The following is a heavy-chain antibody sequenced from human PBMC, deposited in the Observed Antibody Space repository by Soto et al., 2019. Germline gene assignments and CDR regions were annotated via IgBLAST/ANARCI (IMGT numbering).Heavy chain of an antibody. CDR2: INSKTACGAS. CDR3: ARVGSFDY. J-gene: IGHJ4*02. D-gene: IGHD2-15*01. Sequence: RPTFPAPAFTCHPCWVRWIQQAPWGGLPGVGRINSKTACGASDYADSVKGGFTISRDNAKNSLYLQMNRLRAKETSVYDFARVGSFDYGGLGTLVTVSS. V-gene: IGHV3-15*01. CDR1: AFTCHPCW.